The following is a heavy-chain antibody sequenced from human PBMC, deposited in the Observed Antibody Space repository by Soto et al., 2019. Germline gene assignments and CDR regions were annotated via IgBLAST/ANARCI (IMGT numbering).Heavy chain of an antibody. CDR2: IYWNDDK. V-gene: IGHV2-5*01. D-gene: IGHD1-1*01. J-gene: IGHJ6*02. CDR3: ARTTQWPDYYYYGMDV. Sequence: QITLKESGPTLVKPTQTLTLTCTFSGFSLSTSGVGVGWIRQPPGKALEWLALIYWNDDKRYSPSLKSRLTITKDTSKNQVVPTMTNMDPVDTATYYCARTTQWPDYYYYGMDVWGQGTTVTVSS. CDR1: GFSLSTSGVG.